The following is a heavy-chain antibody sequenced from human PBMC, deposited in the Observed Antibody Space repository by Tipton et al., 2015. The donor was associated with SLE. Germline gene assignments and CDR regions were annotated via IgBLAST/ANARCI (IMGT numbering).Heavy chain of an antibody. Sequence: FLRLSCAASGFIFGSYHMHWVRQAPGEGLEYVSAITNDGVITFYADSVRGRFTISRDNSKNTLYLQMDNLRSDDMAVYYCARILYDNVGKYCDYWGQGTQVTVSS. V-gene: IGHV3-64*02. CDR1: GFIFGSYH. CDR3: ARILYDNVGKYCDY. J-gene: IGHJ4*02. D-gene: IGHD3-22*01. CDR2: ITNDGVIT.